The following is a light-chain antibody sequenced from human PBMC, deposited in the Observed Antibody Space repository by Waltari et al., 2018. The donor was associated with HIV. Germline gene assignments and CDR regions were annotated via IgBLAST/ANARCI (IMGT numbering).Light chain of an antibody. Sequence: QFALTQPASVSGSPGQSITISCTGTSSDIGYYNYVSWYQQHPGKGPKLMIYEVSNRPSGVSNRCSGTKPGNTASLTISGLQAEDEADYFCSSLTNSATLSVLFGGGTKLTVL. CDR1: SSDIGYYNY. CDR3: SSLTNSATLSVL. CDR2: EVS. V-gene: IGLV2-14*01. J-gene: IGLJ3*02.